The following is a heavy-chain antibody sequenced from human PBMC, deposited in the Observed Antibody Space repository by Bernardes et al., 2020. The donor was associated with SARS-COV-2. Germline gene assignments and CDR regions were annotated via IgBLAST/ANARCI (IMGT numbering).Heavy chain of an antibody. CDR3: ARVGIAEGRYYYYGMDV. CDR2: INPNSGGT. D-gene: IGHD6-13*01. V-gene: IGHV1-2*02. CDR1: GYTFTGYY. Sequence: ASVKVSCKASGYTFTGYYMHWVRQAPGQGLEWMGWINPNSGGTNYAQKFQGRVTMTRDTSISTAYMELSRLRSDDTAVYYCARVGIAEGRYYYYGMDVWGQGTTVTVSS. J-gene: IGHJ6*02.